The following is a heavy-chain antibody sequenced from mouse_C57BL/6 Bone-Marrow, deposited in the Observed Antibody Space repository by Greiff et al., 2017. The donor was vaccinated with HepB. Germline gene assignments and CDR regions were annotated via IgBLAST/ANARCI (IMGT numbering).Heavy chain of an antibody. J-gene: IGHJ2*01. CDR1: GYTFTSYW. CDR2: IDPNSGGT. CDR3: ARVRSGNYYGHFDY. D-gene: IGHD1-1*01. Sequence: VQLQQSGAELVKPGASVKLSCKASGYTFTSYWMHWVKQRPGRGLEWIGRIDPNSGGTKYNEKFKSKATLTVDKPSSTAYMQLSSLTSEDSAVYYCARVRSGNYYGHFDYWGQGTTLTVSS. V-gene: IGHV1-72*01.